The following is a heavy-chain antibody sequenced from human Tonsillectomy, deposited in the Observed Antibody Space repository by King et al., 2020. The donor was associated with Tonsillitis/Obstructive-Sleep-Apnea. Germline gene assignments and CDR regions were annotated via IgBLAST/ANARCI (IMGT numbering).Heavy chain of an antibody. D-gene: IGHD1-14*01. CDR3: ARDDVVGRYIDS. CDR1: GYTFTRYY. CDR2: INPRDCIT. V-gene: IGHV1-46*01. Sequence: VQLVESGAEVKTPGASVKVSCKASGYTFTRYYIHWVRQARGQGLEWMGIINPRDCITTYAQKFQGRDTMTTDTSALTVYLELSSLRSGDTAVYYCARDDVVGRYIDSWGQGTLVTVSS. J-gene: IGHJ4*02.